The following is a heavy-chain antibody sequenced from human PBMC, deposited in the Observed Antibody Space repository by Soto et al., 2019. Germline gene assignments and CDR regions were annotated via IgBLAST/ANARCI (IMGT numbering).Heavy chain of an antibody. CDR1: GFTFSSYS. Sequence: GGSLRLSCAASGFTFSSYSMNWVRQAPGKGLEWVSYISSSSSTIYYAESVKGRITISRDNAKNSLYLQMNSLRAEDTAVYYCARDISSEDIVVVVAATGSDYWGQGTLVTVSS. J-gene: IGHJ4*02. D-gene: IGHD2-15*01. V-gene: IGHV3-48*01. CDR2: ISSSSSTI. CDR3: ARDISSEDIVVVVAATGSDY.